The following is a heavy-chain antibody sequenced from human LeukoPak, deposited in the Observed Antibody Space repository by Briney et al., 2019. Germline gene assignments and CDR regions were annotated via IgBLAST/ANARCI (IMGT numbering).Heavy chain of an antibody. V-gene: IGHV4-34*01. J-gene: IGHJ4*02. Sequence: SETLSLTCAVYGGSFGGYYWSWIRQPPGKGLEWIGEINHSGSTNYNPSLKSRVTISVDTSKNQFSLKLSSVTAADTAVYYCARGVGATKHFDYWGQGTLVTVSS. CDR3: ARGVGATKHFDY. CDR1: GGSFGGYY. CDR2: INHSGST. D-gene: IGHD1-26*01.